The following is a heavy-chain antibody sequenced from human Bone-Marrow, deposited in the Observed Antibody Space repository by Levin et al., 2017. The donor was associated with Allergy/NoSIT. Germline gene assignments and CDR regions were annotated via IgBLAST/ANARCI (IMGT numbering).Heavy chain of an antibody. CDR2: ISWNSGSI. CDR1: GFTFDDYA. V-gene: IGHV3-9*01. Sequence: PGGSLRLSCAASGFTFDDYAMHWVRQAPGKGLEWVSGISWNSGSIGYADSVKGRFTISRDNAKNSLYLQMNSLRAEDTALYYCAKDLYSSSWQIFDYWGQGTLVTVSS. CDR3: AKDLYSSSWQIFDY. D-gene: IGHD6-13*01. J-gene: IGHJ4*02.